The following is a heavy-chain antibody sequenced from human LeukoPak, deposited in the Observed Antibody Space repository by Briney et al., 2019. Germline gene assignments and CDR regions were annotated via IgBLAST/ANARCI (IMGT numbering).Heavy chain of an antibody. J-gene: IGHJ2*01. CDR2: INTNTGNP. CDR1: GYTFTSYA. D-gene: IGHD5-18*01. Sequence: ASVKVSCKASGYTFTSYAMNWVRQAPGQGLEWMGWINTNTGNPTYAQGFTGRFVFSLDTSVSTAYLQISSLKAEDTAVYYCARDMVDTAMVKWPPPLRYFDLWGRGTLVTVSS. V-gene: IGHV7-4-1*02. CDR3: ARDMVDTAMVKWPPPLRYFDL.